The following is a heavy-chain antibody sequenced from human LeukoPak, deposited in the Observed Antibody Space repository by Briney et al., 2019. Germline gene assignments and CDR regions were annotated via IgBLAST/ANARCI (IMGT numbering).Heavy chain of an antibody. V-gene: IGHV3-30*02. CDR2: TRYDGSNK. CDR3: ADLEEQWHQPSGY. D-gene: IGHD6-19*01. Sequence: GGSLRLSCAASGFSFSSYGMHWVRQAPGKGLEWVAFTRYDGSNKYYADSVKGRFTISRDNSKNTLYLQMNSLRAEDTAVYYCADLEEQWHQPSGYWGQGTLVTVSS. CDR1: GFSFSSYG. J-gene: IGHJ4*02.